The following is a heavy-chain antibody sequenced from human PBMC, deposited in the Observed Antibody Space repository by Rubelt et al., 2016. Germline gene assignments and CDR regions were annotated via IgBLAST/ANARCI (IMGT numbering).Heavy chain of an antibody. CDR3: ARHKTGTNDF. CDR2: IYPGDSDT. J-gene: IGHJ4*02. Sequence: EVQLVQSGAEVKKPGESLKISCRGSGYNFANDWIGWVRQMPGKGLEWVGLIYPGDSDTRYSPSSQGQVTISADMSSNTAYLQWDSLKASDTAIYYCARHKTGTNDFWGQGTLVTVSS. V-gene: IGHV5-51*01. D-gene: IGHD1-1*01. CDR1: GYNFANDW.